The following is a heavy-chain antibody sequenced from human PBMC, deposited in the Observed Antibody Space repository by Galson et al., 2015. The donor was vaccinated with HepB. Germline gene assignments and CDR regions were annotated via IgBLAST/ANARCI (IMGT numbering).Heavy chain of an antibody. J-gene: IGHJ4*02. V-gene: IGHV3-73*01. CDR3: TRHGILPECSGPY. Sequence: SLRLSCAASGFTFSGSAMHWVRQASGKGLEWVGRIRSKANSYATAYAASVKGRFTISRDDSKNTAYLQMNSLKTEDTAVYYCTRHGILPECSGPYWGQGTLVTVSS. CDR2: IRSKANSYAT. D-gene: IGHD2-15*01. CDR1: GFTFSGSA.